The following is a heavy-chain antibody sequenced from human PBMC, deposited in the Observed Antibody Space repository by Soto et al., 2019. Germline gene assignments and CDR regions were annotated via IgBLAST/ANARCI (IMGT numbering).Heavy chain of an antibody. CDR1: GFSFSDHY. Sequence: GGFLRLSCAASGFSFSDHYMDWVRQAPGKGLEWLGRIRNQDNGYTTEYAASVRGRSSIPRDDAKNSLFLQVTNVKIEDTAVYFCAKEATNDQWELLHFDSWGQGNLVTVSS. V-gene: IGHV3-72*01. J-gene: IGHJ4*02. CDR2: IRNQDNGYTT. CDR3: AKEATNDQWELLHFDS. D-gene: IGHD1-26*01.